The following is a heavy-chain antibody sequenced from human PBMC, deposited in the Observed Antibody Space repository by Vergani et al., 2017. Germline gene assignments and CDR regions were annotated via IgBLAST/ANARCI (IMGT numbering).Heavy chain of an antibody. Sequence: EVQLLESGGGLAQPGGSLRLSCAASGFTVSSNYMSWVRQAPGKGLEWVSTLSASDRRTHYADSVKGRFTISRDNSKNTLFLHMNSLRPEDTAVYYCAKVGRSEVAGTFGAFDIWGQGTMVTVSS. J-gene: IGHJ3*02. CDR3: AKVGRSEVAGTFGAFDI. D-gene: IGHD6-19*01. V-gene: IGHV3-23*01. CDR1: GFTVSSNY. CDR2: LSASDRRT.